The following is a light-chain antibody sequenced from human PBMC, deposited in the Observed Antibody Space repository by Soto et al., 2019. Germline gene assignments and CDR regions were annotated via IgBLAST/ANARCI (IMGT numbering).Light chain of an antibody. CDR1: QSISSY. V-gene: IGKV1-39*01. Sequence: DIQMTQSPSSLSASVGDRVTITCRASQSISSYLNWYQQKPGKAPKLLIYAASSLQSGAPSRFSGSGSGTDFTLTISSLQPEDFATYYCQRGYSSPHPFGQGTKREIK. J-gene: IGKJ2*01. CDR3: QRGYSSPHP. CDR2: AAS.